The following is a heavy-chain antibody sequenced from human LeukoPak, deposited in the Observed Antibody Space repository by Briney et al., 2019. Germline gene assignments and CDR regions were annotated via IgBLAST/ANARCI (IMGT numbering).Heavy chain of an antibody. CDR3: ARQGIAAAGTGY. Sequence: SETLSLTCTVSGGSISSYYWSWIRQPPGKGLEWIGYIYYSGSTNYNPSLKSRVTISVDTSKNQFSLKLSSVTAADTAVYYCARQGIAAAGTGYWGQGTLVTVSS. J-gene: IGHJ4*02. CDR1: GGSISSYY. D-gene: IGHD6-13*01. CDR2: IYYSGST. V-gene: IGHV4-59*08.